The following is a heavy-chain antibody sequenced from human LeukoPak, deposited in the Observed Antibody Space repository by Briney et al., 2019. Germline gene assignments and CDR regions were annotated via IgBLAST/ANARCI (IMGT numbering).Heavy chain of an antibody. CDR2: ISGFNGKT. D-gene: IGHD4-23*01. CDR3: ARSGILVTGVRMDV. V-gene: IGHV1-18*01. Sequence: RASVKVSCKASNYTFTSYGVNWVRQAPGQGLGWVWWISGFNGKTDYAQKFQGRVTMTRDTSTNTAHLELRSLTSEDTAVYFCARSGILVTGVRMDVWGKGTTVIVSS. J-gene: IGHJ6*04. CDR1: NYTFTSYG.